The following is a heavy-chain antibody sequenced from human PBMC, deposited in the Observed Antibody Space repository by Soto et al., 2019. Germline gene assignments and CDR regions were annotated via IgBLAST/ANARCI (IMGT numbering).Heavy chain of an antibody. CDR3: VRTSLVVAAATREDY. V-gene: IGHV3-74*01. CDR2: INSDGSST. J-gene: IGHJ4*02. D-gene: IGHD2-15*01. CDR1: GFTFRSYW. Sequence: PGGPLRLSCAASGFTFRSYWMHWVRQAPGKGLVWVSRINSDGSSTSYADSVKGRFTISRDNAKNTLYLQMNSLRAEDTVVYYCVRTSLVVAAATREDYWGQGTLVTVSS.